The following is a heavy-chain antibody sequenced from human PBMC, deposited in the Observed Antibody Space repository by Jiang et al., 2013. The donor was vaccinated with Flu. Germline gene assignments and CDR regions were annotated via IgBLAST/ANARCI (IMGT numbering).Heavy chain of an antibody. Sequence: GSGLVKPSGTLSLTCAVSGDSISSTNWWSWVRQPPGKGLEWIGEIYHSGSTNYNPSLKSRVTISVDKSKNQFSLKLSSVTAADTAVYYCARDSGYGSGSYYSWNYYYYYMDVWGKGTTVTVSS. J-gene: IGHJ6*03. V-gene: IGHV4-4*02. CDR2: IYHSGST. D-gene: IGHD3-10*01. CDR3: ARDSGYGSGSYYSWNYYYYYMDV. CDR1: GDSISSTNW.